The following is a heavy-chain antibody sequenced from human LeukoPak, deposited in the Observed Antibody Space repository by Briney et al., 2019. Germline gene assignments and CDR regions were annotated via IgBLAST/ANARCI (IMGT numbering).Heavy chain of an antibody. V-gene: IGHV1-8*01. CDR1: GYTFTNYD. J-gene: IGHJ6*03. D-gene: IGHD3-16*01. CDR2: MNPNSGNT. Sequence: RASVTVSFKASGYTFTNYDINWVRQATGQGLEWMGWMNPNSGNTGYAQKFQGRATMTRNTSISTAYMELSSLRSEDTAVYYCARGGATRYGGYYYYYMDVWGKGTTVTVSS. CDR3: ARGGATRYGGYYYYYMDV.